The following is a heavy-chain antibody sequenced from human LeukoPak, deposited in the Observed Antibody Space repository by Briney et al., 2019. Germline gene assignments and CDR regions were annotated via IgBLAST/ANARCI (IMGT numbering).Heavy chain of an antibody. CDR1: GGSFSGYY. V-gene: IGHV4-34*01. J-gene: IGHJ2*01. D-gene: IGHD3-22*01. CDR3: ARGGQQTYYYDSSGYYLLKTDWYFDL. CDR2: INHSGST. Sequence: SETLSLTCAVYGGSFSGYYWSWIRQPPGKGLEWIGEINHSGSTNYNPSLKSRVTISVDTSKNQFSLKLSSVTAADTAVYYCARGGQQTYYYDSSGYYLLKTDWYFDLWGRGTLVTVSS.